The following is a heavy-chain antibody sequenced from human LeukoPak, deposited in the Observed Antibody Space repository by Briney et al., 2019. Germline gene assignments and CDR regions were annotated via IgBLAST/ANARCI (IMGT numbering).Heavy chain of an antibody. CDR1: GFTFSSYD. J-gene: IGHJ4*02. CDR2: IGTAGDT. CDR3: ARATMTLMGIDY. Sequence: PGGSLRLSCAASGFTFSSYDMHWVRQATGKGPEWVSAIGTAGDTYYPGSVKGRLTISRENAKNSLYLQMNSLRAGDTAVYYCARATMTLMGIDYWGQGTLVTVSS. V-gene: IGHV3-13*01. D-gene: IGHD3-22*01.